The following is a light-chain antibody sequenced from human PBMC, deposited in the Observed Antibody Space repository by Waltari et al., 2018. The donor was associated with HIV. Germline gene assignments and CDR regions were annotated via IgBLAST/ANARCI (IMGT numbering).Light chain of an antibody. V-gene: IGKV3-20*01. CDR1: QSVNRNF. CDR3: QQYGNLPL. Sequence: EIVLTQSPGTLSLSPGERATLSCRASQSVNRNFLVWYQQKPGQAPRLLIYGASIRAAGIPDRFSGSWSGTDFTLTISRLEPEYFAVYYCQQYGNLPLFGPGTKVDIK. CDR2: GAS. J-gene: IGKJ3*01.